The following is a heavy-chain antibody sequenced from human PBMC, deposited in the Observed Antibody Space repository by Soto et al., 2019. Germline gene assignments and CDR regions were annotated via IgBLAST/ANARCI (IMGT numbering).Heavy chain of an antibody. Sequence: QIQLVESGGDVVQPGRSLRLSCAASGFTFGFFGMHWVRQAPGKGLEWVAFISGDGINTHYADSVRGRFTLSRDYSKKTMYLQMDTLREDDTALYYCARGNLSFDFDSWGQGTLVTVSS. CDR1: GFTFGFFG. CDR3: ARGNLSFDFDS. J-gene: IGHJ4*02. CDR2: ISGDGINT. V-gene: IGHV3-30*03. D-gene: IGHD3-10*01.